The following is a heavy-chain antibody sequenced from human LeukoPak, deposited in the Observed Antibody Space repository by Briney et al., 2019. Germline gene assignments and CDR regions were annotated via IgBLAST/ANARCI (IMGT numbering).Heavy chain of an antibody. Sequence: SETLSLTCAVYGVSFSGYYWSWIRQPPGKGLEWIGYIYYSGSTNYNPSLKSRVTISVDTSKNQFSLKLSSVTAADTAVYYCARLEIAAAGHFDYWGQGTLVTVSS. CDR1: GVSFSGYY. J-gene: IGHJ4*02. CDR2: IYYSGST. V-gene: IGHV4-59*08. CDR3: ARLEIAAAGHFDY. D-gene: IGHD6-13*01.